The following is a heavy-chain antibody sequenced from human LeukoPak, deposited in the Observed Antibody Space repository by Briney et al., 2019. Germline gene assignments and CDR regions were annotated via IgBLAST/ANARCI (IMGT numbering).Heavy chain of an antibody. CDR3: ARDTVIAVAGTGGDYFDY. CDR1: GFTFSSYS. CDR2: ISSSSSYI. V-gene: IGHV3-21*01. Sequence: GGSLRLSCAASGFTFSSYSMNWVRQAPGKGLEWVPSISSSSSYIYYADSVKGRFTISRDNAKNSLYLQMNSLRAEDTAVYYCARDTVIAVAGTGGDYFDYWGQGTLVTVSS. D-gene: IGHD6-19*01. J-gene: IGHJ4*02.